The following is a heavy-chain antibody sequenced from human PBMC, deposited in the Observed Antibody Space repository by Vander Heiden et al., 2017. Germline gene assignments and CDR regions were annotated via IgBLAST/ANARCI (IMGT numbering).Heavy chain of an antibody. CDR2: ISGSGGST. V-gene: IGHV3-23*01. Sequence: EVQLLESGGGLVQPGGSLRLSCAASGFTFSSYAMSWVRQAPGKGLGWVSAISGSGGSTYYADSVKGRFTISRDNSKNTLYLQMNSLRAEDTAVYYCAKDRVGYCSSTSCSSNWFDPWGQGTLVTVSS. D-gene: IGHD2-2*01. CDR3: AKDRVGYCSSTSCSSNWFDP. CDR1: GFTFSSYA. J-gene: IGHJ5*02.